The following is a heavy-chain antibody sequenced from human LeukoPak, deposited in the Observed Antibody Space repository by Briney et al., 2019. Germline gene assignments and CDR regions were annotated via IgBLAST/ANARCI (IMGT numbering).Heavy chain of an antibody. CDR1: GFTFNSYE. CDR2: ISSSGSTI. D-gene: IGHD3-10*02. CDR3: AELGITMIGGV. V-gene: IGHV3-48*03. J-gene: IGHJ6*04. Sequence: PGGSLRLSCAASGFTFNSYEMNWVRQAPGKGLEWVSYISSSGSTIYYADSVKGRFTISRDNAKNSLYLQMYSLRAEDTAVYYCAELGITMIGGVWGKGTTVTISS.